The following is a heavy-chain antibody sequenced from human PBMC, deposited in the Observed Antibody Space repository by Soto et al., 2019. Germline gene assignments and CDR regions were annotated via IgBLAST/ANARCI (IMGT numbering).Heavy chain of an antibody. CDR1: GGSFSGYY. CDR3: ARGGYSYGYASYCGMDV. V-gene: IGHV4-34*01. CDR2: INHSGST. D-gene: IGHD5-18*01. J-gene: IGHJ6*02. Sequence: SETLSLTCAVYGGSFSGYYWSWIRQPPGKGLEWIGEINHSGSTNYNPSLKSRVTISVDTSKNQFSLKLSSVPAADTAVYYCARGGYSYGYASYCGMDVWGQRTTVTVS.